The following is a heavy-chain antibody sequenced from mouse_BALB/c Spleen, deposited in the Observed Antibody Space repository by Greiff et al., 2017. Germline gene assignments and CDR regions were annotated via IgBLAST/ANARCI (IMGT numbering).Heavy chain of an antibody. CDR3: ARLPHYYGSSRDYFDY. CDR2: ISYSGST. D-gene: IGHD1-1*01. V-gene: IGHV3-8*02. J-gene: IGHJ2*01. CDR1: GDSITSGY. Sequence: EVQLQESGPSLVKPSQTLSLTCSVTGDSITSGYWNWIRKFPGNKLEYMGYISYSGSTYYNPSLKSRISITRDTSKNQYYLQLNSVTTEDTATYYCARLPHYYGSSRDYFDYWGQGTTLTVSS.